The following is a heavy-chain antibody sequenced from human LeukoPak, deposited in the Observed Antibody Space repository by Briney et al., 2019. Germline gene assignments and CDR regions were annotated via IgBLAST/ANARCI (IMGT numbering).Heavy chain of an antibody. CDR1: AFTFSSYG. Sequence: GGSLRLSCAASAFTFSSYGMHWVRQAPGKGLEWVAFIRYDGSNKNYADSVKGRFTISRDNSKNTLYLQMNSLRAEDTAVYYCAKDHNLGYCSGGSCYYFDYWGQGTLVTVSS. J-gene: IGHJ4*02. V-gene: IGHV3-30*02. D-gene: IGHD2-15*01. CDR2: IRYDGSNK. CDR3: AKDHNLGYCSGGSCYYFDY.